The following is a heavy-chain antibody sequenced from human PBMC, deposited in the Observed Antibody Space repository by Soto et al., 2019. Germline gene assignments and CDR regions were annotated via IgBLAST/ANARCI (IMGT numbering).Heavy chain of an antibody. CDR3: ARVGCSGGNGYPSDAIHD. Sequence: GEALKISRRGFGYTLSSYWNGWVRQVPGKGLKWMGIVYPGGSDASYRPSFQGQDTISTDKTLTTAYMQCNRLRASGSGIYDCARVGCSGGNGYPSDAIHDWGQGTQVTVSS. CDR2: VYPGGSDA. D-gene: IGHD2-15*01. J-gene: IGHJ4*02. V-gene: IGHV5-51*01. CDR1: GYTLSSYW.